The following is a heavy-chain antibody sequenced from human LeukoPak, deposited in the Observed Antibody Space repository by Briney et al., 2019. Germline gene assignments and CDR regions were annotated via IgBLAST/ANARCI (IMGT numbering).Heavy chain of an antibody. CDR2: ISSSGSTI. J-gene: IGHJ6*03. CDR1: GFTFSNYE. Sequence: GGSLRLSCAASGFTFSNYEMNWLRQAPGKGREGVSYISSSGSTIYYAVSVEGRFTISRDNAKDALYLQMNSLRAEDTALYHCARLSTDYYYMDVWGKGTTVSISS. D-gene: IGHD2-2*01. V-gene: IGHV3-48*03. CDR3: ARLSTDYYYMDV.